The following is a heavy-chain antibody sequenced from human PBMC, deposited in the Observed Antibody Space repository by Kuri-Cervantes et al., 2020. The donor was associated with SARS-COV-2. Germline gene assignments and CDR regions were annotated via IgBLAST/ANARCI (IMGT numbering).Heavy chain of an antibody. D-gene: IGHD1/OR15-1a*01. CDR2: ISSSGSTI. CDR1: GFTFNDYY. CDR3: ARGNTAQGYFDY. J-gene: IGHJ4*02. Sequence: LSLTCAASGFTFNDYYMSWIRQAPGKGLEWVSYISSSGSTIYYADSVKGRFTISRDNAKNSLYLQMNSLRAEDTAVYYCARGNTAQGYFDYWGQGTLVTVSS. V-gene: IGHV3-11*04.